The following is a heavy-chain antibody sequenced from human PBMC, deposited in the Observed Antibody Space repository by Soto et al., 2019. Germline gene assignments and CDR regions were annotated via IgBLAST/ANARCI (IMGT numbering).Heavy chain of an antibody. V-gene: IGHV3-23*01. CDR2: ITDSGGRT. CDR3: AKDLGSSSPNWFDP. D-gene: IGHD6-6*01. J-gene: IGHJ5*02. CDR1: GFTFASHA. Sequence: PGGSLRLSCAASGFTFASHAMNWVRQAPGKGLQWVSTITDSGGRTYYADSVKGRFTISRDNSKNTLSLQMNNLRAEDTAIYYCAKDLGSSSPNWFDPWGPGTLVTVPS.